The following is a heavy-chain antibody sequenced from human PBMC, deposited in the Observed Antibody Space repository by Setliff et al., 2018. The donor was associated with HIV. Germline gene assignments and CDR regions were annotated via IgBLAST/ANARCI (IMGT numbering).Heavy chain of an antibody. CDR1: GDAFTDYY. V-gene: IGHV1-2*02. Sequence: ASVKVSCKASGDAFTDYYIHWVRQAPGQGLEWMGWINPNSGGTNYAQKFQGRVTMTRDTSISTAFMDLSRLRSDDTAVYYCARDHGMWDYGGNVLLREYFLHWGQGTLVTVSS. CDR2: INPNSGGT. CDR3: ARDHGMWDYGGNVLLREYFLH. D-gene: IGHD4-17*01. J-gene: IGHJ1*01.